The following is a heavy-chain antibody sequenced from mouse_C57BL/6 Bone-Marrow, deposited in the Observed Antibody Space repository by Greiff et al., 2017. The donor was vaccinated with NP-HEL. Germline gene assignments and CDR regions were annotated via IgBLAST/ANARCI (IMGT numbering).Heavy chain of an antibody. CDR3: ARERGWLLHWYFDV. Sequence: QVQLQQPGAELVKPGASVKMSCKASGYTFTSYWITWVKQRPGQGLEWIGDIYPGSGSTNYNEKFKSKATLTVDTSSSTAYMQLSSLTSEDSAVYYCARERGWLLHWYFDVWGTGTTVTVSS. J-gene: IGHJ1*03. CDR1: GYTFTSYW. D-gene: IGHD2-3*01. V-gene: IGHV1-55*01. CDR2: IYPGSGST.